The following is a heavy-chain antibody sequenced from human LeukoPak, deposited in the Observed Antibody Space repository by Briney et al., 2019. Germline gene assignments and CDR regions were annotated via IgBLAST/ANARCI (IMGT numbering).Heavy chain of an antibody. CDR2: IYYSGSI. CDR3: ARTDYGGNTLDFDY. Sequence: SETLSLTCTVSGGSISSYYWSWIRQPPGKGLEWIGYIYYSGSINYNPSLKSRVTISVDTSKNQFSLKLSSVTAADTAVYYCARTDYGGNTLDFDYWGQGTLVTVSS. CDR1: GGSISSYY. V-gene: IGHV4-59*01. D-gene: IGHD4-23*01. J-gene: IGHJ4*02.